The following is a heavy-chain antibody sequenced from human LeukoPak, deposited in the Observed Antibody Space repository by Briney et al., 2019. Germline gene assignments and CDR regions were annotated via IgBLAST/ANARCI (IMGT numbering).Heavy chain of an antibody. CDR2: VYHSGTS. Sequence: PSETLSLTCTVSGGSINTYYWSWIRQPPGKGLEWIASVYHSGTSNYNPSLRSRVSISADTSKNQFSLRVNSVTAADTALYYCARTTEDCSSTSCYQYWFDPWGQGTLVTVSS. V-gene: IGHV4-59*01. D-gene: IGHD2-2*01. CDR1: GGSINTYY. CDR3: ARTTEDCSSTSCYQYWFDP. J-gene: IGHJ5*02.